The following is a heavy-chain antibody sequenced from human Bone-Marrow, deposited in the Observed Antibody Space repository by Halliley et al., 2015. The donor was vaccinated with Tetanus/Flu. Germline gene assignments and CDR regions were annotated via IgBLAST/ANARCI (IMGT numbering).Heavy chain of an antibody. D-gene: IGHD6-25*01. Sequence: TLSLTCTVSGDSVSSHYWSWIRQPPGKRLEWIGDISNTGSTRYNPSLKSRVTISVDTSKNQFSLKLNSVYASDTAIYYCAKNGRNSAGGAESSHHWGQATPVAVSS. V-gene: IGHV4-59*02. CDR3: AKNGRNSAGGAESSHH. CDR2: ISNTGST. CDR1: GDSVSSHY. J-gene: IGHJ1*01.